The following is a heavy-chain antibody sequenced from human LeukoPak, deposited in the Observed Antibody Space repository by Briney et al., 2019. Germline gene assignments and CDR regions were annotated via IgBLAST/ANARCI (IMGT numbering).Heavy chain of an antibody. CDR1: GGSFSGYY. CDR2: INHSGNT. CDR3: ARGRPQRYYYYYMDV. Sequence: PSETLSLTCAVYGGSFSGYYWSWIRQPPGKGLEWIGEINHSGNTNYNPSLKSRVTISVDTSKNQFSLKLSSVTAADTAVYYCARGRPQRYYYYYMDVWGKGTTVTVSS. V-gene: IGHV4-34*01. J-gene: IGHJ6*03. D-gene: IGHD5-18*01.